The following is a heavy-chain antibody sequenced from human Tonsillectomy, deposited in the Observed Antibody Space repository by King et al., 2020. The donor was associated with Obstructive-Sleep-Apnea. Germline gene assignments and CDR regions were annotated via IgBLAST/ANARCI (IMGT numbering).Heavy chain of an antibody. V-gene: IGHV1-18*04. CDR2: ISTYSGDT. D-gene: IGHD1-26*01. CDR3: ARGGRFSGSYYSDN. Sequence: QLVQSGAEVKKPGASVKVSCKASGYTFTSFGINWVRQAPGQGLEWMGWISTYSGDTSFAQKLQGRVTMTTDTSTGTAYMELRGLRSDDTAVYYCARGGRFSGSYYSDNWGQGTLVTVSS. J-gene: IGHJ4*02. CDR1: GYTFTSFG.